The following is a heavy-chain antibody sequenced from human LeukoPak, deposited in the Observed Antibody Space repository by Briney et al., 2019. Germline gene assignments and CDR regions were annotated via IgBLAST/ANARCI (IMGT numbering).Heavy chain of an antibody. J-gene: IGHJ4*02. CDR2: ISGSGGST. CDR3: AKDQIAAAGPPSIFDY. CDR1: GFTFSSYA. V-gene: IGHV3-23*01. D-gene: IGHD6-13*01. Sequence: GGSLRLSCAASGFTFSSYAMSWVRQAPGKGLEWVSAISGSGGSTYYADPVKGRFTISRDNSKNTLYLQMNSLRAEDTAVYYCAKDQIAAAGPPSIFDYWGQGTLVTVSS.